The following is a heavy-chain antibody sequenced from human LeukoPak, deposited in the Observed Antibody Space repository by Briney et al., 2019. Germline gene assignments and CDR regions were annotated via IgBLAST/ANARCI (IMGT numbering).Heavy chain of an antibody. CDR2: IYTSGST. CDR1: GGSISSYY. CDR3: ARSEMATIREGAFDI. Sequence: PSETLSLTCTVSGGSISSYYWSWIRQPAGKGLEWIGRIYTSGSTNYNPSLKSRVTMSVDTSKNQFSLKLSSVTAADTAVYYCARSEMATIREGAFDIRGQGTMVTVSS. V-gene: IGHV4-4*07. J-gene: IGHJ3*02. D-gene: IGHD5-24*01.